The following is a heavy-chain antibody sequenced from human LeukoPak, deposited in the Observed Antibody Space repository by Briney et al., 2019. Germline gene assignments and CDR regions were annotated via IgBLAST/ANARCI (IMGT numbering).Heavy chain of an antibody. CDR3: VKDGGAAGSGWRFDY. J-gene: IGHJ4*02. D-gene: IGHD6-19*01. V-gene: IGHV3-64D*06. Sequence: GRSLRLSCSASGFSFSSYAMHWVRQAPGKGLEYVSGISNNGGSPYYADSVKGRFTISRDNSKNTLSLQTSSLRAEDTAVYYCVKDGGAAGSGWRFDYWGQGTQVTVSS. CDR1: GFSFSSYA. CDR2: ISNNGGSP.